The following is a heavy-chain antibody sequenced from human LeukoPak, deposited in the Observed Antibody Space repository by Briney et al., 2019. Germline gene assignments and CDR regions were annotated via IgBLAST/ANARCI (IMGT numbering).Heavy chain of an antibody. V-gene: IGHV3-7*03. D-gene: IGHD6-13*01. J-gene: IGHJ4*02. CDR2: INPDGIKR. CDR3: AKGSSSSRPYYFDY. CDR1: GLTFSSSW. Sequence: GGSLRLSCAVSGLTFSSSWMDWVRQAPGKGLEWVASINPDGIKRYSADSVKGRFTISRHNSKNTLYLQMNSLRAEDTAVYYCAKGSSSSRPYYFDYWGQGTLVTVSS.